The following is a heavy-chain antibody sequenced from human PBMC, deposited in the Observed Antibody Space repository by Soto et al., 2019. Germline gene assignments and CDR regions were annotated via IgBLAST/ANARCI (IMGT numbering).Heavy chain of an antibody. CDR2: IDTSGTT. D-gene: IGHD3-16*01. Sequence: PSETLSLTCAVSGGSISSGGYSCSWIRQAAGKGLEWIGRIDTSGTTNYNPSLRSRVTMSVDASKNQFSLNLSSVTAADTAVYFCARGPRGYVYYHGMDVWGQGTTVTVSS. CDR1: GGSISSGGYS. J-gene: IGHJ6*02. V-gene: IGHV4-61*02. CDR3: ARGPRGYVYYHGMDV.